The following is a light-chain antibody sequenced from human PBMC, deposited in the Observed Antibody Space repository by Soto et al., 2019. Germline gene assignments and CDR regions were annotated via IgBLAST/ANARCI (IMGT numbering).Light chain of an antibody. CDR1: QSITTY. CDR2: AAS. Sequence: DIQMTQSPSSLSASVGDRVTITCRASQSITTYLNWYRQKPGKAPKLLIYAASSLQSGVPSRFSGSGSETDFPLSISRLQPEDFATYFCQQIYSAPLTFGGGTKVDIK. CDR3: QQIYSAPLT. V-gene: IGKV1-39*01. J-gene: IGKJ4*01.